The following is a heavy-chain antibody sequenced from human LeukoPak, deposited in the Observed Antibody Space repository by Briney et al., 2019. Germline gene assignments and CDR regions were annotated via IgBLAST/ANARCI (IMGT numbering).Heavy chain of an antibody. V-gene: IGHV4-59*01. D-gene: IGHD3-3*01. J-gene: IGHJ4*02. Sequence: SETLSLTCTVSGGSISSYYWSRIRQPPGKGLEWIGYIYYSGSTNYNPSLKSRVTISVDTSKNQFSLKLSSVTAADTAVYYCARAYYDFWSGHPDYFDYWGQGTLVTVSS. CDR1: GGSISSYY. CDR2: IYYSGST. CDR3: ARAYYDFWSGHPDYFDY.